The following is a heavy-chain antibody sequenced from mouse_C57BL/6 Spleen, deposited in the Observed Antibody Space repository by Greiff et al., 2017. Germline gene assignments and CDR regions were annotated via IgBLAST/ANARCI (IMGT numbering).Heavy chain of an antibody. V-gene: IGHV5-16*01. CDR2: INYDGSST. CDR1: GFTFSDYY. Sequence: EVMLVESEGGLVQPGSSMKLSCTASGFTFSDYYMAWVRQVPEKGLEWVANINYDGSSTYYLDSLKSRFIISRDNAKNILYLQMSSLKSEDTATYYCARGQAYYSNSYYYAMDYWGQGTSVTVSS. D-gene: IGHD2-5*01. CDR3: ARGQAYYSNSYYYAMDY. J-gene: IGHJ4*01.